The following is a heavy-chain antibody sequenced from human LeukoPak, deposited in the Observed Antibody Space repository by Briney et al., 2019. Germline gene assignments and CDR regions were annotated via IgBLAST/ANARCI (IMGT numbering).Heavy chain of an antibody. CDR2: ISWNSGSI. CDR3: AKSVFLVGATPVLGAFDI. J-gene: IGHJ3*02. V-gene: IGHV3-9*01. D-gene: IGHD1-26*01. CDR1: GFTFDDYA. Sequence: GGSLRLSCAASGFTFDDYAMHWVRQAPGKGLEWVSGISWNSGSIGYADSVKGRFTISRDNAKNSLYLQMNSLRAEDTALYYCAKSVFLVGATPVLGAFDIWGQGTMVTVSS.